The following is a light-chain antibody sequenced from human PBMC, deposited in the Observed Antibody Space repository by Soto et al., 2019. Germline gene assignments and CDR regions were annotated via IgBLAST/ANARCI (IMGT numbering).Light chain of an antibody. CDR2: LNN. Sequence: QSVLTQAPSVSGAPGQRVTISCTGSSSNIGAGYDVHWYQQVPGTAPRLLIYLNNNRPSGVPDRFSGSKSGTSASLAITGLQAEDEADYYCQSYDNNLSGWVFGGGTKVTVL. J-gene: IGLJ3*02. CDR3: QSYDNNLSGWV. CDR1: SSNIGAGYD. V-gene: IGLV1-40*01.